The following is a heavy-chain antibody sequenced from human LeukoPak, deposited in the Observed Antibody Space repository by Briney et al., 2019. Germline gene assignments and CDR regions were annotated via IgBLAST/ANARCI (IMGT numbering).Heavy chain of an antibody. CDR2: IKQDGSEK. CDR1: GFTFSSYW. Sequence: GGSLRLSCAASGFTFSSYWMSWVRQAPGKGLEWVANIKQDGSEKYYVDSVKGRFTISRDNAKNSLYLQMNSLRAEDTAVYYCARGGAPGTYYYYYMDVWGKGTTVTVSS. CDR3: ARGGAPGTYYYYYMDV. D-gene: IGHD1-7*01. V-gene: IGHV3-7*01. J-gene: IGHJ6*03.